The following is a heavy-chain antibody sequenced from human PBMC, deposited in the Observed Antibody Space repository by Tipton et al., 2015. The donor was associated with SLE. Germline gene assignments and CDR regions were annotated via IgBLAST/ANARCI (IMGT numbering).Heavy chain of an antibody. CDR2: IYYSGST. J-gene: IGHJ6*02. V-gene: IGHV4-39*07. D-gene: IGHD3-3*01. CDR1: GGSISSSSYY. CDR3: ARVAYDFWSGYGDYYYGMDV. Sequence: TLSLTCTVSGGSISSSSYYWGWIRQPPGKGLEWIGSIYYSGSTYYNPSLKSRVTISLDTSKNQFSLKLTSVTAADTAVYFCARVAYDFWSGYGDYYYGMDVWGQGTTVTVSS.